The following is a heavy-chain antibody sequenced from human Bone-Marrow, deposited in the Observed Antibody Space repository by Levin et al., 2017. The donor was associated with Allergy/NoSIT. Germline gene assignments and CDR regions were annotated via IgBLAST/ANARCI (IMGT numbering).Heavy chain of an antibody. V-gene: IGHV4-34*01. Sequence: SQTLSLTCAVYGGSFSGYYWSWIRQPPGKGLEWIGEINHSGSTNYNPSLKSRVTISLDTSKNQFSLKLSSVTAADTAVYYCAREVFTTGTGDAFDIWGQGTMVTVSS. CDR3: AREVFTTGTGDAFDI. CDR1: GGSFSGYY. CDR2: INHSGST. D-gene: IGHD1-1*01. J-gene: IGHJ3*02.